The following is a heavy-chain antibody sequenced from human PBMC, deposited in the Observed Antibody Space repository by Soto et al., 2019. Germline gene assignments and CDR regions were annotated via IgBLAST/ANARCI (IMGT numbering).Heavy chain of an antibody. CDR3: AINPPADYGDYGDFQH. J-gene: IGHJ1*01. D-gene: IGHD4-17*01. CDR1: GGTFSSYA. CDR2: IIPIFGTA. V-gene: IGHV1-69*01. Sequence: QVQLVQSGAEVKKPGSSVKVSCKASGGTFSSYAISWVRQAPGQGLEWMGGIIPIFGTANYAQKFQGRVTINADESTSTAYMELSSLRSEDTAVYYCAINPPADYGDYGDFQHWGQGTLVTVSS.